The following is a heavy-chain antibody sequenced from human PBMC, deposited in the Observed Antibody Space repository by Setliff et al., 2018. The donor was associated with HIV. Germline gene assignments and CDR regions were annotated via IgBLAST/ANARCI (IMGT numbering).Heavy chain of an antibody. CDR3: ARALWRDSSGPFHF. Sequence: GESLKISCRGFGYSFGDYWIGWVRQKPGKGLGWMGIIYPDDSDTTYSPSFQGQVTISADKSISTAYLHRSTLKASDTATYYCARALWRDSSGPFHFWGQGTLVTVSS. CDR1: GYSFGDYW. J-gene: IGHJ4*02. CDR2: IYPDDSDT. D-gene: IGHD3-22*01. V-gene: IGHV5-51*01.